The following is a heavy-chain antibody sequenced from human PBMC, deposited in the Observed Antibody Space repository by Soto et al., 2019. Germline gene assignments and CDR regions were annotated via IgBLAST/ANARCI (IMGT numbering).Heavy chain of an antibody. V-gene: IGHV4-39*01. CDR1: GGSFSSSTYY. D-gene: IGHD3-22*01. CDR2: MYSDGNT. J-gene: IGHJ5*02. Sequence: QLQLQESGPGLVKPSETLSLTCTVSGGSFSSSTYYWGWIRQPPGKGLEWIGSMYSDGNTYYNPSLKSRVTVSVDTSKNHFSLKLTSVTAADTAMYYCARQPYDSTGYYYGAWGQGTLVTVSS. CDR3: ARQPYDSTGYYYGA.